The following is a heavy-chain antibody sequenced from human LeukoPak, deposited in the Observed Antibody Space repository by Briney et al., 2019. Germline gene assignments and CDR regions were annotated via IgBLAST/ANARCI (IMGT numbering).Heavy chain of an antibody. V-gene: IGHV1-46*01. CDR3: ARGGVVPAAFGGFDP. CDR2: INPSGGST. J-gene: IGHJ5*02. D-gene: IGHD2-2*01. Sequence: GASVKVSCKASGYTFTSYYMHWVRQAPGQGLEWMGIINPSGGSTSHAQKFQGRVTMTRDTSTSTVYMELSSLRSEDTAVYYCARGGVVPAAFGGFDPWGQGTLVTVSS. CDR1: GYTFTSYY.